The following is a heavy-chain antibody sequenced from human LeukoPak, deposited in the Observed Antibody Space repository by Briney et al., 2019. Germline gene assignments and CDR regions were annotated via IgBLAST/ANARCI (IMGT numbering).Heavy chain of an antibody. D-gene: IGHD6-13*01. CDR3: ARDKIAAADYFYYGMDV. CDR2: IIPILGIA. V-gene: IGHV1-69*04. Sequence: ASVKVSCKASGGTFISYTISWVRQAPGQGLQWMGRIIPILGIANYAQKFQGRVTITADKSTSTAYVELSSLRSEDTAVYYCARDKIAAADYFYYGMDVWGQGTTVTVSS. J-gene: IGHJ6*02. CDR1: GGTFISYT.